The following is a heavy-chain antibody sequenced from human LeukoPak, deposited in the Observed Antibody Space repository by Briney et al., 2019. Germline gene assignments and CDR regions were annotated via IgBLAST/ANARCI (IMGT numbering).Heavy chain of an antibody. V-gene: IGHV3-11*01. D-gene: IGHD3-16*01. CDR2: ISSSGSTI. J-gene: IGHJ3*02. Sequence: PGGSLRLSCAASGFTFSDYYMRWIRQAPGKGLEWVSYISSSGSTIYYADSVKGRFTISRDNAKNSLYLQMNRLRAEDTAVYYCARHKPPPAPMLLFDIWGQGTMVTVSS. CDR1: GFTFSDYY. CDR3: ARHKPPPAPMLLFDI.